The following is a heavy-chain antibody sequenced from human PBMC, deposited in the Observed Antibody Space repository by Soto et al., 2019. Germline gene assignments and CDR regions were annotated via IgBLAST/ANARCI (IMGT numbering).Heavy chain of an antibody. CDR1: GASISGFY. D-gene: IGHD1-1*01. J-gene: IGHJ5*02. CDR2: IYATGTT. Sequence: LETLSLTCTVSGASISGFYWSWIRKSAGKGLEWIGRIYATGTTDYNPSLKSRVMMSADTSKKQFSLKLRSVTAADTAVYYCVRDGTKTLRDWFDPWGQGISVTVSS. V-gene: IGHV4-4*07. CDR3: VRDGTKTLRDWFDP.